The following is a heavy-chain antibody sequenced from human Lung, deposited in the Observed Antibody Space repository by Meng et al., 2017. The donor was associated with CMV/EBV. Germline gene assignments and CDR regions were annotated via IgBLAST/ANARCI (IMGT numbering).Heavy chain of an antibody. Sequence: SXXVSXKASGGTFSSYAISWVRQDPGQGREWMGGIIPILGIANYAQKFQGRVTITADKSTSTAYMELSSLRSEDTAVYYCARAIIRGVPAVDYYYGMDVXGQGXTVTVSS. V-gene: IGHV1-69*10. J-gene: IGHJ6*02. D-gene: IGHD2-2*01. CDR3: ARAIIRGVPAVDYYYGMDV. CDR2: IIPILGIA. CDR1: GGTFSSYA.